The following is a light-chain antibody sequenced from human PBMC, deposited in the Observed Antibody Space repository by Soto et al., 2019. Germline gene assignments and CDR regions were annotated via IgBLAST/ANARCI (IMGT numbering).Light chain of an antibody. CDR2: SNN. Sequence: SVLTPPPSASGTPGQSVFISCSGGSSNIGGTNYAYWYQQLPGAAPKLLMHSNNLRPSGVPERISGSKSGTSASLAISGLRYEDEAVYYCASWDGRLGAFMFVGGT. CDR1: SSNIGGTNY. V-gene: IGLV1-47*02. CDR3: ASWDGRLGAFM. J-gene: IGLJ7*01.